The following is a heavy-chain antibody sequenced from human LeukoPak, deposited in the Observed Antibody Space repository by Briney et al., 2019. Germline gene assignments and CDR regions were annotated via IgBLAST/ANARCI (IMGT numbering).Heavy chain of an antibody. Sequence: GGSLRLSCAASGFTFSSYAMSWVRQTPGKGLEWVSAISGSGGSTYYADSVKGRFTISRDNSKNTLYLQVNSLRAEDTAVYYCAKGSVGIYYYDSSGYYGYWGQGTLVTVSS. V-gene: IGHV3-23*01. D-gene: IGHD3-22*01. CDR3: AKGSVGIYYYDSSGYYGY. J-gene: IGHJ4*02. CDR2: ISGSGGST. CDR1: GFTFSSYA.